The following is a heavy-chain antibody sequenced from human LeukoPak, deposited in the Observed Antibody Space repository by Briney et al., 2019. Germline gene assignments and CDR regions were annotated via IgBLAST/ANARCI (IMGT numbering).Heavy chain of an antibody. CDR3: TRDPIVGAPDYFDY. CDR1: GFTFSNYV. V-gene: IGHV3-30*04. CDR2: TSTDENLK. D-gene: IGHD1-26*01. Sequence: PGTSLTLSCAASGFTFSNYVTHWVRQGPGKGLEWGAVTSTDENLKFYADSVKGRFTISRENSKNTLYLQKHSPRAEDTAVYYWTRDPIVGAPDYFDYWGQGTLVTVSS. J-gene: IGHJ4*02.